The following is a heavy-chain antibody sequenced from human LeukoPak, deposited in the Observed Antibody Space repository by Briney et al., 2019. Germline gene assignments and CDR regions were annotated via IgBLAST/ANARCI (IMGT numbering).Heavy chain of an antibody. D-gene: IGHD3-22*01. CDR2: ISSNGGST. J-gene: IGHJ5*02. V-gene: IGHV3-64*01. Sequence: PGGSLRLSCAASGFTFSSYAMHWVRQAPGKGLEYDSAISSNGGSTYYANSVKGRFTISRDNSKNTLYLQMGSLRAEDMAVYYCARSPRLFRNWFDPWGQGTLVTVSS. CDR1: GFTFSSYA. CDR3: ARSPRLFRNWFDP.